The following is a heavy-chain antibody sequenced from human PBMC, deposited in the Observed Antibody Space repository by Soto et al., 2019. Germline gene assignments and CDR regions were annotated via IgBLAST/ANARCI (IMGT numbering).Heavy chain of an antibody. Sequence: ASVKVSCKASGYTFTSYDINWVRQTAGQRLEWMGWINAGTGNTTFSQSFQGRVTITRDTSASTVYMELSSLRSEDTAVYFCARFYGNTHYWGQGTQVTVSS. CDR2: INAGTGNT. CDR1: GYTFTSYD. D-gene: IGHD4-17*01. CDR3: ARFYGNTHY. V-gene: IGHV1-3*01. J-gene: IGHJ4*02.